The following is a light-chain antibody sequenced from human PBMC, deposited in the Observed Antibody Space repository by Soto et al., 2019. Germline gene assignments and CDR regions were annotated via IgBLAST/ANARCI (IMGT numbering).Light chain of an antibody. V-gene: IGKV1-9*01. CDR3: QQLNSYPRT. Sequence: DIQFTQSPSFLSASVGDRVTITCRASQGISTYLVWYQQKPGKAPKILIYGASTLQSGVPSRFTGSGSGTEFTLTISSLQPDDFATYYCQQLNSYPRTFGQGTKVDIK. CDR2: GAS. J-gene: IGKJ1*01. CDR1: QGISTY.